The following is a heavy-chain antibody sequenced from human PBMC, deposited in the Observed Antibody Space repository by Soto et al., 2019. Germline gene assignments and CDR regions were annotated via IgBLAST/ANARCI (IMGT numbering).Heavy chain of an antibody. CDR1: GFTFDDFA. D-gene: IGHD2-8*02. V-gene: IGHV3-9*01. CDR3: VKAIGASGAYWYFDL. Sequence: EMQLVESGGGLVQPGRSLRLSCAASGFTFDDFAMHWVRQAPGKGLEWVSGINWYSGDIDYADSVRGRFTISRDNAKNALYLQMNSLRADDAALYYCVKAIGASGAYWYFDLWGRGTLVTVSS. CDR2: INWYSGDI. J-gene: IGHJ2*01.